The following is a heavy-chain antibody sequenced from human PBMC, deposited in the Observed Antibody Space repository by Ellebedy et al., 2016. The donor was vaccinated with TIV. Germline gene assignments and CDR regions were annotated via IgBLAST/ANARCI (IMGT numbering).Heavy chain of an antibody. CDR2: ISSSSSYI. V-gene: IGHV3-21*04. CDR3: AKEMDGIAVADTFDLYYYYGMDV. D-gene: IGHD6-19*01. Sequence: GESLKISXAASGFTFSSYSMNWVRQAPGKGLEWVSSISSSSSYIYYADSVKGRFTISRDNSKNTLYLQMNSLRAEDTAVYYCAKEMDGIAVADTFDLYYYYGMDVWGQGTTVTVSS. J-gene: IGHJ6*02. CDR1: GFTFSSYS.